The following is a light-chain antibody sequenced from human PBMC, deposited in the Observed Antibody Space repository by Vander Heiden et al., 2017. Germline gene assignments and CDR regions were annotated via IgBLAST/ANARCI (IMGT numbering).Light chain of an antibody. Sequence: DIQMIQSPSSLSASVGDRVTITCRASQSISNYLNWYQQKPGKAPKLLIYAASSLQSGVPSRFSGSGSGADFTLTISSLQPEDFATYYCQLSYSTPRTFGQGTKVEVK. J-gene: IGKJ1*01. CDR3: QLSYSTPRT. CDR2: AAS. V-gene: IGKV1-39*01. CDR1: QSISNY.